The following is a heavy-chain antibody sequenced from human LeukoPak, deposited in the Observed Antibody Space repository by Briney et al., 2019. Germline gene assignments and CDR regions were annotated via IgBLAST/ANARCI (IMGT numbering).Heavy chain of an antibody. V-gene: IGHV4-61*02. CDR1: GGSISSGGYY. CDR2: IYTSGST. J-gene: IGHJ3*02. D-gene: IGHD6-13*01. CDR3: ARKYSSSWYDALDI. Sequence: SQTLSLTCTVSGGSISSGGYYWSWIRQPAGKGLEWIGRIYTSGSTRYNPSLKSRVSISVDTSKNQFSLKLSSVTPEDTAVYYCARKYSSSWYDALDIWGQGTMVTVSS.